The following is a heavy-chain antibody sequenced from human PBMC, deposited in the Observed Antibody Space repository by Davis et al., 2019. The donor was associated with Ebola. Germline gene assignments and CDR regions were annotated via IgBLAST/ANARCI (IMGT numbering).Heavy chain of an antibody. V-gene: IGHV4-34*01. D-gene: IGHD3-10*01. CDR1: GGSFSGYY. Sequence: SETLSLTCAVYGGSFSGYYWSWIRQPPGKGLEWIGEINHSGSTNYNPSLKSRVTISVDTSKNQFSLKLRSVTAADTAVYYCARHDGGGYYAMDYWGQGTLVTVSS. J-gene: IGHJ4*02. CDR2: INHSGST. CDR3: ARHDGGGYYAMDY.